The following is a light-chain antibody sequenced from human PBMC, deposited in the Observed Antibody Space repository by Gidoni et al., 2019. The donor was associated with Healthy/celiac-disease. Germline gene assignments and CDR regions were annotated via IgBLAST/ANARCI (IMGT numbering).Light chain of an antibody. J-gene: IGLJ1*01. CDR1: SSDVGSYNL. Sequence: QYALTQPASVSGSPGQSSTISCTGTSSDVGSYNLVSWYQQHPGKAPKLMIYEVSKRPSGVSNRFSGSKSGNTASLPISGLQAEDEADYYCCSYAGSSTYVFGTGTKVTVL. CDR2: EVS. V-gene: IGLV2-23*02. CDR3: CSYAGSSTYV.